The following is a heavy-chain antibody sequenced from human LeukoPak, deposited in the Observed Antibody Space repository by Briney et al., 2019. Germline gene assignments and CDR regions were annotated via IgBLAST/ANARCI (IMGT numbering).Heavy chain of an antibody. J-gene: IGHJ4*02. V-gene: IGHV4-39*07. CDR2: IYYSGST. CDR1: GGSISSSSYY. CDR3: ARENYFDY. Sequence: SETLSLTCTVSGGSISSSSYYWGWIRQPPGKGLEWIGSIYYSGSTYYNPSLKSRVTISVDTSKNQFSLKLSSVTAADTAVYYCARENYFDYWGQGTLVTVSS.